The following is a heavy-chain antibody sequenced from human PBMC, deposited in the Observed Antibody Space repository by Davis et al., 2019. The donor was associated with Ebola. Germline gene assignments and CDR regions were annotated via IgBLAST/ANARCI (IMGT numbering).Heavy chain of an antibody. CDR2: INAGNGNT. CDR1: GYTFTSYA. Sequence: ASVKVSCKASGYTFTSYAMHWVRQAPGQRLEWMGWINAGNGNTKYSQKFQGRVTITRDKSASTAYMELSSLRSEDTAVYYCARVGWNGGPWNWFDPWGQGTLVTVSS. J-gene: IGHJ5*02. CDR3: ARVGWNGGPWNWFDP. D-gene: IGHD1-1*01. V-gene: IGHV1-3*01.